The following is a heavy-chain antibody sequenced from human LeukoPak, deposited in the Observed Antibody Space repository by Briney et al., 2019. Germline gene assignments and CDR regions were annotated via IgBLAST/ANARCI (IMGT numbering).Heavy chain of an antibody. CDR3: ARHPRVGAQGVDY. Sequence: ASVKVSCKASGGTFSSYAISRVRQAPGQGLEWMGGIIPIFGTANYAQKFQGRVTITADESTSTAYMELSSLRSEDTAVYYCARHPRVGAQGVDYWGQGTLVTVSS. CDR2: IIPIFGTA. J-gene: IGHJ4*02. CDR1: GGTFSSYA. D-gene: IGHD1-26*01. V-gene: IGHV1-69*13.